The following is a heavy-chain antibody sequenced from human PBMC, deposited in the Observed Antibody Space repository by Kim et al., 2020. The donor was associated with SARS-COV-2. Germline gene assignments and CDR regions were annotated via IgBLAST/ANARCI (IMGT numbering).Heavy chain of an antibody. J-gene: IGHJ6*02. Sequence: GESLKISCKGSGYSFTSYWIGWVRQMPGKGLEWMGIIYPGDSDTRYSPSFQGQVTISADKSISTAYLQWSSLKASDTAMYYCARQGVQLWFGSTYYYYGMDVWGQGTTVTVSS. CDR1: GYSFTSYW. D-gene: IGHD5-18*01. V-gene: IGHV5-51*01. CDR3: ARQGVQLWFGSTYYYYGMDV. CDR2: IYPGDSDT.